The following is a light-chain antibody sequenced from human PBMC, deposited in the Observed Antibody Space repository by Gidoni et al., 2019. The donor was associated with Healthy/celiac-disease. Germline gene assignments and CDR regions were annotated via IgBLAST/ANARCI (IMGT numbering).Light chain of an antibody. V-gene: IGKV3-20*01. Sequence: EIVLTQSPGTLALSPGERATLSCRASQSVRSSYLAWYQQKPGQAPRLLIYGASSRATGIPDRFSGSGSGTDFTLTISRLEPEDFAVYYCQQYGSSPPISTFGPGTKVDIK. CDR2: GAS. J-gene: IGKJ3*01. CDR1: QSVRSSY. CDR3: QQYGSSPPIST.